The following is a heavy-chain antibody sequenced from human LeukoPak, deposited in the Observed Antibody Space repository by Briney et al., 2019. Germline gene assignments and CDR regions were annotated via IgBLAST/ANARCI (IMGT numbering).Heavy chain of an antibody. V-gene: IGHV3-23*01. CDR2: ISGSGGST. CDR1: GFTFSSYG. J-gene: IGHJ6*03. CDR3: AKQAGDYYYYYMDV. D-gene: IGHD3-10*01. Sequence: PGGSLRLSCAASGFTFSSYGMSWVRQAPGKGPEWVSAISGSGGSTYYADSVKGRFTISRDNSKNTLYLQMNSLRAEDTAVYYCAKQAGDYYYYYMDVWGKGTTVTVSS.